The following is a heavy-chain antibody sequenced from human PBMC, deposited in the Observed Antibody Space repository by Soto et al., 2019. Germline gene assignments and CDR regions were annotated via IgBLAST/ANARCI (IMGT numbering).Heavy chain of an antibody. CDR3: ARGTDFWSGSVGPRDAFDI. CDR1: GGTFSSYA. D-gene: IGHD3-3*01. J-gene: IGHJ3*02. CDR2: IIPIFGTA. V-gene: IGHV1-69*13. Sequence: SVKVSCKASGGTFSSYAISWVRQAPGQGLEWMGGIIPIFGTANYAQKFQGRVTITADESTSTAYMELSSLRSEDTAVYYCARGTDFWSGSVGPRDAFDIWGQGTMVTVSS.